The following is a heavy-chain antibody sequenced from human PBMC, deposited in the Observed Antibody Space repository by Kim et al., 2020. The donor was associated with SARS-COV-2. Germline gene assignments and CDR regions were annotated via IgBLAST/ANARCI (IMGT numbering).Heavy chain of an antibody. CDR3: ARGFHYMDV. J-gene: IGHJ6*03. Sequence: SGNTNYNPPLTSHVTMSVDTSKNHFSLNLTSVIAADTAVYYCARGFHYMDVWVKGTTVTVSS. V-gene: IGHV4-4*07. CDR2: SGNT.